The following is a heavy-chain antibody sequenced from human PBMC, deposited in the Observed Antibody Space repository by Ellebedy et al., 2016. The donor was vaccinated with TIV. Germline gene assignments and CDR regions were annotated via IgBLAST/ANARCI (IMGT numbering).Heavy chain of an antibody. V-gene: IGHV4-4*08. D-gene: IGHD5-12*01. CDR3: ARADVVPAMRWFDS. J-gene: IGHJ5*01. CDR1: GGSITNFY. Sequence: MPSETLSLTCSVSGGSITNFYWNWIRQTPGKGLEWIGYVFSTGATEYNPSLKSRVIMSVATSKNQFSLKLTSVTTTDTAVYFCARADVVPAMRWFDSWGQGTLVTVS. CDR2: VFSTGAT.